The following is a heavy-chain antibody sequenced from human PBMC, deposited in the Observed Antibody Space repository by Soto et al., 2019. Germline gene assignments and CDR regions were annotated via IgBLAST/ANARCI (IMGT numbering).Heavy chain of an antibody. CDR2: IYPGDSNT. J-gene: IGHJ4*02. Sequence: GESLKISCKGSGYSFTWYWIGWVRQMPGKGLEWMGIIYPGDSNTRYSPSFQGQVTISADKSTSTAYLQWSSLKAADTAIYYCARPLFGDTSGYSYWGQGTLVTVPQ. D-gene: IGHD3-22*01. CDR1: GYSFTWYW. CDR3: ARPLFGDTSGYSY. V-gene: IGHV5-51*01.